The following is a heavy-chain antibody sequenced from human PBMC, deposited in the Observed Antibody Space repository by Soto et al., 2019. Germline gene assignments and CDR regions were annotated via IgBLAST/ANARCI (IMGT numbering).Heavy chain of an antibody. Sequence: ASVKVSCKASGYTFTGYYIHWVRQAPGQGLAWMGWINPNNGGTNYAQNFQGWVTMTRDTSISTAYMEVTRMKSDDTAVYYCAREHYGSGKVFDYWGPGTLVTVSS. CDR3: AREHYGSGKVFDY. D-gene: IGHD3-10*01. CDR2: INPNNGGT. CDR1: GYTFTGYY. V-gene: IGHV1-2*04. J-gene: IGHJ4*02.